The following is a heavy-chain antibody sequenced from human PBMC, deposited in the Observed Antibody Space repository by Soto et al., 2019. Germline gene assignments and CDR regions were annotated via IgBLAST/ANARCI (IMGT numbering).Heavy chain of an antibody. D-gene: IGHD6-13*01. CDR3: ARDGGRSSSWYGDYYYGIDV. CDR2: IYYSGST. V-gene: IGHV4-59*01. CDR1: VCSISIYY. Sequence: PSETLSLTCTVSVCSISIYYWSWIRQPPGKGLEWIGYIYYSGSTNYSRALKSRVTISVDTSKNQFSLKLSSVTAADTAVYYCARDGGRSSSWYGDYYYGIDVWGQGTTVTVSS. J-gene: IGHJ6*02.